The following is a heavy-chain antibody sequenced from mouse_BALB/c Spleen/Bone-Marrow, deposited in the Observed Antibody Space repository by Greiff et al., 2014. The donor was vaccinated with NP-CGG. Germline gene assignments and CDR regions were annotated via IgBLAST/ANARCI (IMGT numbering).Heavy chain of an antibody. V-gene: IGHV5-17*02. CDR3: ARKGGMIKHDYARDY. D-gene: IGHD2-4*01. J-gene: IGHJ4*01. CDR2: ISTGSSTI. Sequence: EVQGEESGGGLVQPGGSRKLSCAASGFTFSSFGMHWVRQAPEKGLEWVAYISTGSSTIYYADTVKGRFTISRDNPKNTLFLQMSRLMSEDTSMYYCARKGGMIKHDYARDYWGQGTSVTVS. CDR1: GFTFSSFG.